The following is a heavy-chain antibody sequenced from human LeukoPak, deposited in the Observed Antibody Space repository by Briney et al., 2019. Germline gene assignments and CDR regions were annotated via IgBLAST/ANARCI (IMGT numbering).Heavy chain of an antibody. CDR2: ISWNSGSI. J-gene: IGHJ4*02. CDR3: AKSALYDSSGHLDY. V-gene: IGHV3-9*01. D-gene: IGHD3-22*01. CDR1: GFTFDDYA. Sequence: GGSLRLSCAASGFTFDDYAMHWVRQAPGKGLEWVSGISWNSGSIGYADSVKGRFTISRDNAKNSLYLQMNSLRAEDTALYYCAKSALYDSSGHLDYWGQGTLVTVSS.